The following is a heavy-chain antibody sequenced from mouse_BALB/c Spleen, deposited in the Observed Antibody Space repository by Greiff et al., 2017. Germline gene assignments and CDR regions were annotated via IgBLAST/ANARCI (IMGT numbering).Heavy chain of an antibody. CDR3: ARVYGFYAMDY. J-gene: IGHJ4*01. Sequence: EVQRVESGAELVKPGASVKLSCTASGFNIKDTYMHWVKQRPEQGLEWIGRIDPANGNTKYDPKFQGKATITADTSSNTAYLQLSSLTSEDTAVYYCARVYGFYAMDYWGQGTSVTVSS. CDR1: GFNIKDTY. D-gene: IGHD1-2*01. V-gene: IGHV14-3*02. CDR2: IDPANGNT.